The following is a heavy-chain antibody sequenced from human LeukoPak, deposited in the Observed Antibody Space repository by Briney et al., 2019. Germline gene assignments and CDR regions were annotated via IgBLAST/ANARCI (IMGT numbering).Heavy chain of an antibody. CDR2: IYTSGST. J-gene: IGHJ6*03. Sequence: PSETLSLTCTVSGGSISSYYWSWIRQPAGKGLEWIGRIYTSGSTNYNPSLKSRVTMSVDTSKNQFSLKLSSVTAADTAVYYCARGGSLLWSYNYYYMDVWGKGTTVTISS. D-gene: IGHD3-10*01. CDR3: ARGGSLLWSYNYYYMDV. CDR1: GGSISSYY. V-gene: IGHV4-4*07.